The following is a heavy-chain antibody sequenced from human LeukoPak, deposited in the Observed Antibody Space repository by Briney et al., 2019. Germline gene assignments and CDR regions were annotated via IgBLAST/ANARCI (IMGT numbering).Heavy chain of an antibody. CDR2: INPNSGGT. D-gene: IGHD3-22*01. J-gene: IGHJ4*02. V-gene: IGHV1-2*02. CDR1: GYTFTGYY. CDR3: ARDLDSDYYDSSGFVWLY. Sequence: ASVKVSCKASGYTFTGYYMHWVRQAPGQGLEWMGWINPNSGGTNYAQKFQGRVTMTRDRSISTAYMELSRLRSDDTAVYYCARDLDSDYYDSSGFVWLYWGQGTLVTVSS.